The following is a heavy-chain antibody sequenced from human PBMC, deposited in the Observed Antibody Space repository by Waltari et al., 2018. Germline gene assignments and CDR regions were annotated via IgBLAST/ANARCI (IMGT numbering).Heavy chain of an antibody. Sequence: QFQLLESGPGLVKPSGTLSLTCAAPGGSISSTYWWPWVRQSPGEGLEWIGEIYHSGTTNYNPSLKRRVTISMDKSKNQFSLTLSSVTAADTALYYCARGRGANSSMFRGAFDIWGQGTMVTVSS. CDR2: IYHSGTT. V-gene: IGHV4-4*02. CDR1: GGSISSTYW. D-gene: IGHD3-10*01. J-gene: IGHJ3*02. CDR3: ARGRGANSSMFRGAFDI.